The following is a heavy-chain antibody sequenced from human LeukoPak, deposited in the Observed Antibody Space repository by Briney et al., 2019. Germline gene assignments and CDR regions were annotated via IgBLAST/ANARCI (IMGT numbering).Heavy chain of an antibody. J-gene: IGHJ2*01. CDR2: ISSSGSTI. CDR1: GFTFSSYE. V-gene: IGHV3-48*03. CDR3: ARDGAYYYDSSGYYGYWYFDL. Sequence: PGGSLRLSCAASGFTFSSYEMNWVRQAPGKGLEWVSYISSSGSTIYYADSVKGRFTISRDNAKNSLYLQMNSLRAEDTAVYYCARDGAYYYDSSGYYGYWYFDLWGRGTLVTVSS. D-gene: IGHD3-22*01.